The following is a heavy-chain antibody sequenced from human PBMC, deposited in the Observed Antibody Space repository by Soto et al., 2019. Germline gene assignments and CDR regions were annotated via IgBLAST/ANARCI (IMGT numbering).Heavy chain of an antibody. J-gene: IGHJ5*02. CDR3: ARGPKYYYGSGSCYRTRRYWFDP. Sequence: QVQLQQWGAGLLKPSETLSLTCAVYGGSFSGYYWSWIRQPPGKGLEWIGEINHSGSTNYNPSLKSRVTISVDTSKNQFSLKLSSVTAADTAVYYCARGPKYYYGSGSCYRTRRYWFDPWGQGTLVTVSS. V-gene: IGHV4-34*01. CDR2: INHSGST. CDR1: GGSFSGYY. D-gene: IGHD3-10*01.